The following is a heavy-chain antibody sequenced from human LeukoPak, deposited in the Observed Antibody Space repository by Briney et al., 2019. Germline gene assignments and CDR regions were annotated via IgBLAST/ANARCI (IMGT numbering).Heavy chain of an antibody. CDR2: INPDGRDT. CDR3: TSWGDTTAEYFQR. CDR1: GFTFNRCW. D-gene: IGHD2-21*02. Sequence: GALRLSCVVSGFTFNRCWMNWVRQAPGKGLEWVAHINPDGRDTYYVDSVKGRSTISRDNAQNSMYLQMNSLRVEDTAVYYCTSWGDTTAEYFQRWGQGTLVTVSS. J-gene: IGHJ1*01. V-gene: IGHV3-7*01.